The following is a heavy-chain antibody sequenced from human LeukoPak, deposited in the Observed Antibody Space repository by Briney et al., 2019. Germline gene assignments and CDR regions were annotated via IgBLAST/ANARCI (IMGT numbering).Heavy chain of an antibody. D-gene: IGHD4-17*01. CDR3: AKQGYGDSRAAFDI. CDR1: GFTFDDYA. Sequence: PGGSLRLSCAASGFTFDDYAMHWVRQAPGKGLEWVSGISWNSGSIGYVDSVKGRFTISRDNAKNYLYLQMNNSIAEDVALYYCAKQGYGDSRAAFDIWGQGTMVTVSS. CDR2: ISWNSGSI. J-gene: IGHJ3*02. V-gene: IGHV3-9*03.